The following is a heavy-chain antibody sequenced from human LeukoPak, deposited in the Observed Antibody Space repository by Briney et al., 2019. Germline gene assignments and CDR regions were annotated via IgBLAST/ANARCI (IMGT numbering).Heavy chain of an antibody. V-gene: IGHV3-30*18. D-gene: IGHD3-10*01. CDR2: ISYDGSNK. J-gene: IGHJ4*02. CDR1: GFTFSSYG. Sequence: GRSLRLSCAASGFTFSSYGMHWVRRAPGKGLEWVAVISYDGSNKYYADSVKGRFTISRDNSKDTLYLQMDSLRAEDTAVYYCAKDLGDGSGPDYWGQGTLVTVSS. CDR3: AKDLGDGSGPDY.